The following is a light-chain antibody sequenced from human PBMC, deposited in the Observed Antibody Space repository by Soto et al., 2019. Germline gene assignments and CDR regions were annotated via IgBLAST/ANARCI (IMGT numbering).Light chain of an antibody. Sequence: DIVVTQSPDSLAVSLGERATINCKSSQSVLYSSNNKNYLAWYQQKPGQPPKLLIYWASTRESGVTDRFSGSGPGTEFTLAISSLQAEDVAVYYCKQTYRPWTFDQGTKVEIK. J-gene: IGKJ1*01. CDR1: QSVLYSSNNKNY. CDR2: WAS. CDR3: KQTYRPWT. V-gene: IGKV4-1*01.